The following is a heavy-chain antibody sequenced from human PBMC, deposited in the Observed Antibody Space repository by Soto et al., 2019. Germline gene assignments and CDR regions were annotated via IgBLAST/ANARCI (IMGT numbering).Heavy chain of an antibody. CDR3: ARRRGGLRFLGSPPNYGMDV. J-gene: IGHJ6*02. Sequence: QVQLVQSGAEVKKPGASVKVSCKASGYTFTSYGISWVRQAPGQGLEWMGWISAYNGNTNYAQKRQGRVTMTTDTSTSTAYMELRSLRSDDTAVYYCARRRGGLRFLGSPPNYGMDVWGQGTTVTVSS. CDR1: GYTFTSYG. V-gene: IGHV1-18*04. D-gene: IGHD3-3*01. CDR2: ISAYNGNT.